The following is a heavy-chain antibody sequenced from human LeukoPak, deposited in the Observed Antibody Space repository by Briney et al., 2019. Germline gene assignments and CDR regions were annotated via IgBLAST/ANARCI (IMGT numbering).Heavy chain of an antibody. CDR2: IIPILGIA. D-gene: IGHD3-10*01. Sequence: SVSVSSAASGGTFTSYVISWVRPAPGQGLEWMGWIIPILGIANYAQKFQGRVTITADKSTSTAYMELSSLRSEDTAVYYCARETRTYGSGSYSVDYWGQGTLVTVSS. J-gene: IGHJ4*02. CDR3: ARETRTYGSGSYSVDY. CDR1: GGTFTSYV. V-gene: IGHV1-69*10.